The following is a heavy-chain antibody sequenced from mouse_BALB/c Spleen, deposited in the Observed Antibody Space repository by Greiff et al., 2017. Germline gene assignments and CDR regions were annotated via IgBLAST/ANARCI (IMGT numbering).Heavy chain of an antibody. V-gene: IGHV5-12-1*01. CDR3: ASLRWLLRFAY. CDR1: GFAFSSYD. CDR2: ISSGGGST. Sequence: EVQRVESGGGLVKPGGSLKLSCAASGFAFSSYDMSWVRQTPEKRLEWVAYISSGGGSTYYPDTVKGRFTISRDNAKNTLYLQMSSLKSEDTAMYYCASLRWLLRFAYWGQGTLVTVSA. J-gene: IGHJ3*01. D-gene: IGHD2-3*01.